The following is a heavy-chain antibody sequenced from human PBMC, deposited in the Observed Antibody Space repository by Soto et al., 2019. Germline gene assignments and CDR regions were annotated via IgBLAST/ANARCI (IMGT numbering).Heavy chain of an antibody. J-gene: IGHJ6*02. CDR2: ISYDGSNK. D-gene: IGHD4-4*01. CDR3: AKGGAYSSRYYYYGMDV. V-gene: IGHV3-30*18. CDR1: GFTFSSYG. Sequence: PGGSLRLSCAASGFTFSSYGMHWVRQAPGKGLEWVAVISYDGSNKYYADSVKGRFTISRDNSKNTLYLQMNSLRAEDTAVYYCAKGGAYSSRYYYYGMDVWGQGTTVTVSS.